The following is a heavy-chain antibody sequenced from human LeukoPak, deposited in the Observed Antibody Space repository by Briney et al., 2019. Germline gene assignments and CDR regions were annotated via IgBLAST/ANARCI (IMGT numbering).Heavy chain of an antibody. CDR1: GYTFTSYD. J-gene: IGHJ6*03. CDR3: ARAYYDSSGYYYSLYYYMDV. D-gene: IGHD3-22*01. Sequence: ASVKVSCKASGYTFTSYDTNWVRQATGQGLEWMGWMNPNSGNTGYAQKFQGRVTMTRNTSISTAYMGLSSLRSEDTAVYYCARAYYDSSGYYYSLYYYMDVWGKGTTVTVSS. CDR2: MNPNSGNT. V-gene: IGHV1-8*01.